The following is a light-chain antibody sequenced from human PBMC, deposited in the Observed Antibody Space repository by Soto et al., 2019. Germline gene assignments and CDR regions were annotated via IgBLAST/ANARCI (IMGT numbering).Light chain of an antibody. V-gene: IGKV3-20*01. J-gene: IGKJ4*01. CDR2: GTS. Sequence: EIVTTQSPATLSVSPGERATLSCRASQSVSSSYLVWYQQRPGQPPRLLIYGTSTRAAGISDRFSGSGSGTDFTLTIYRLEPGDSAVYYCQQYGTSALTFGGGTKV. CDR1: QSVSSSY. CDR3: QQYGTSALT.